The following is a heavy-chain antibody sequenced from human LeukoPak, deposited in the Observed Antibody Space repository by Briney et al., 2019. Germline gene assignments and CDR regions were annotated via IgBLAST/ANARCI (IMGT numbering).Heavy chain of an antibody. CDR3: AKDGPPPLIRYSSPDY. CDR2: ISGSGGST. V-gene: IGHV3-23*01. D-gene: IGHD6-13*01. J-gene: IGHJ4*02. CDR1: GFTFSSYA. Sequence: TGGSLRLSCAASGFTFSSYAMSWVRQAPGKGLEWVSAISGSGGSTYYADSVKGRFTISRDNSKNTLYLQMNSLRAEDTAVYYCAKDGPPPLIRYSSPDYWGQGTLVTVSS.